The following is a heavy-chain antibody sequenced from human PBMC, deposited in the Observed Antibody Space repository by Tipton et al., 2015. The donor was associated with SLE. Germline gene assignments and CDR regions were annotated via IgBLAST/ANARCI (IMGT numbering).Heavy chain of an antibody. Sequence: TLSLTCTVSGGSIRSRDYYWGWIRQPPGKGLEWVGSLYSTESTYYSPSLKSRLIISVDTSMNQFSLDLSSVTAADTAVYYCARAKAAARVGRGYFDLWGRGTLVTISS. CDR2: LYSTEST. J-gene: IGHJ2*01. V-gene: IGHV4-39*07. CDR1: GGSIRSRDYY. D-gene: IGHD6-13*01. CDR3: ARAKAAARVGRGYFDL.